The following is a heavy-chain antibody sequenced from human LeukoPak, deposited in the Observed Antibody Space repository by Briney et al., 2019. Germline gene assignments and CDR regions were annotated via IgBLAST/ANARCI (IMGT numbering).Heavy chain of an antibody. CDR1: GFTFSTYS. D-gene: IGHD6-19*01. Sequence: GSLRLSCTASGFTFSTYSMNWIRQPPGKGLEWIGEINHSGSTNYNPSLKSRVTILVDTFKNQFSLKLSSVTAADTAVYYCARRGLRGSSGWYWFDPWGQGTLVTVSS. J-gene: IGHJ5*02. CDR3: ARRGLRGSSGWYWFDP. CDR2: INHSGST. V-gene: IGHV4-34*01.